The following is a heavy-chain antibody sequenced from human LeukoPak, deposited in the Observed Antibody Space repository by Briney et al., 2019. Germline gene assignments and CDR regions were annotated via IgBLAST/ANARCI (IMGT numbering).Heavy chain of an antibody. V-gene: IGHV4-34*01. CDR1: GGSFSVYY. D-gene: IGHD3-22*01. Sequence: SETLSLTCAVYGGSFSVYYWTWIRQPPGKGLEWIAEINHSESTNYNPSLRSRVTISVDTSKNQFSLKLSSVTAADTAVYYCARLQYDSSGYPYYFDYWGQGTLVTVSS. CDR3: ARLQYDSSGYPYYFDY. J-gene: IGHJ4*02. CDR2: INHSEST.